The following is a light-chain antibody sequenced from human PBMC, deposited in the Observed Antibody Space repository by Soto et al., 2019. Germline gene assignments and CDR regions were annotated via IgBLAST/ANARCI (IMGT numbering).Light chain of an antibody. J-gene: IGLJ1*01. CDR1: SSDVGGHKY. CDR3: YSYTTSDTRV. Sequence: QAVVTQPASVSGSPGQSIAISCTGTSSDVGGHKYVSWYQQHPGKAPKLIIYEVSNRPSGVSDRFSGSKSGNTASLTISGLQAEDEADYYCYSYTTSDTRVFGTGTKLTVL. CDR2: EVS. V-gene: IGLV2-14*01.